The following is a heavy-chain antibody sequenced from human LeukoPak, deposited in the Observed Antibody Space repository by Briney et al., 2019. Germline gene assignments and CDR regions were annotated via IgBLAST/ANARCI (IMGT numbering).Heavy chain of an antibody. D-gene: IGHD2-15*01. J-gene: IGHJ3*02. Sequence: GGSLRLSCAASGFTFSDYYMSWIRQAPGKGLEWVSYISSSGSTIYYADSVKGRFTISRDNAKNSLYLQMNSLRAEDTAVHYCATVVAATFNAFDIWGQGTMATVSS. V-gene: IGHV3-11*01. CDR1: GFTFSDYY. CDR3: ATVVAATFNAFDI. CDR2: ISSSGSTI.